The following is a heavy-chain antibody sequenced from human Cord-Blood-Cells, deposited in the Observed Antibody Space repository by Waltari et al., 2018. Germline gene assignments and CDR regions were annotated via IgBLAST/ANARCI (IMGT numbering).Heavy chain of an antibody. V-gene: IGHV4-34*01. CDR1: GGSFSGYY. CDR2: INHSGST. CDR3: ARRGFWSGYLNY. Sequence: QVQLQQWGAGLLKPSETLSLTCAVYGGSFSGYYWSWIRQPPGKGLEWIGEINHSGSTNYNPSLKSRVTISVDTSKNQFSLKLSSVTAADTAVYYCARRGFWSGYLNYWGQGTLVTVSS. D-gene: IGHD3-3*01. J-gene: IGHJ4*02.